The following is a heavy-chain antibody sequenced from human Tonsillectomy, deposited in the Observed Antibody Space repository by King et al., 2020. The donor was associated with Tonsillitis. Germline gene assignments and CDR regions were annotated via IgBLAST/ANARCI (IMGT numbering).Heavy chain of an antibody. V-gene: IGHV3-30*18. CDR2: ISYDGSDK. Sequence: VQLVESGGGVVQPGRSLRLSWAASGFTFSSYGMHWVRQAPGKGLEWVAVISYDGSDKYYADSIKGRFTIARDNSKNTLYLQMNSLRAEDTTVYYCAKDRSEDAFDIWGQGTMVTVSS. CDR1: GFTFSSYG. CDR3: AKDRSEDAFDI. J-gene: IGHJ3*02.